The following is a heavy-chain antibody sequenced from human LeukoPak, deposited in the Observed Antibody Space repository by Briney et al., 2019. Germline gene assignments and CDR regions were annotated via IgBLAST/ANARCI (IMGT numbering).Heavy chain of an antibody. CDR2: ISYDGSNK. J-gene: IGHJ5*02. D-gene: IGHD3-9*01. CDR3: AKSPFVFDILTAYFAA. Sequence: GRSLRLSCAASGFTFSSYGMHWVRQAPGKGLEWVAVISYDGSNKYYADSVKGRFTISRDNSRNTLYLQMISLRAEDTAVYYCAKSPFVFDILTAYFAAWGQGTLVTVSS. V-gene: IGHV3-30*18. CDR1: GFTFSSYG.